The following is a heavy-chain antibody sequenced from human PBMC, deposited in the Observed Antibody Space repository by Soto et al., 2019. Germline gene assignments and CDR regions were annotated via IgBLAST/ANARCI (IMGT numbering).Heavy chain of an antibody. CDR3: AVATNSRGAFDI. Sequence: QVQLVESGGGVVQPGRSLRLSCAASEFNFSSYGMHWVRQAPDKGLEWVAVISYDGSNKYYADSVKGRFTISRDNSKNTLYLQMSSLRAEDMAVYYCAVATNSRGAFDIWGQGTMVTVSS. J-gene: IGHJ3*02. V-gene: IGHV3-30*03. D-gene: IGHD2-15*01. CDR1: EFNFSSYG. CDR2: ISYDGSNK.